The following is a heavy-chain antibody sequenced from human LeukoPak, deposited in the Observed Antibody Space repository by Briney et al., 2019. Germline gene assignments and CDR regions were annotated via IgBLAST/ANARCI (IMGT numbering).Heavy chain of an antibody. CDR1: GYTFTSYG. V-gene: IGHV1-18*01. J-gene: IGHJ4*02. CDR3: ARDEGGYCTNGVCLLRNY. D-gene: IGHD2-8*01. Sequence: GASVKVSCKASGYTFTSYGISWVRQAPGQGLEWMGWISAYNGNTNYAQKLQGRVTMTTDTSTSTAYMELRSLRSDDTAVYYCARDEGGYCTNGVCLLRNYWGQGTLVTVSS. CDR2: ISAYNGNT.